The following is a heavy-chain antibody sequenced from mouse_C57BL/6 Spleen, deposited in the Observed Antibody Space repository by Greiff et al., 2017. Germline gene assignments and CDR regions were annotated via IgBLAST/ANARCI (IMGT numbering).Heavy chain of an antibody. CDR1: GYTFTDYN. CDR3: ARSHWDVESWFAY. D-gene: IGHD4-1*01. Sequence: VQLQQSGPELVKPGASVKIPCKASGYTFTDYNMDWVKQSHGKSLEWIGDINPNNGGTIYNQKFKGKATLTVDKSSSTAYMELRSLTSEDTAVYYCARSHWDVESWFAYWGQGTLVTVSA. CDR2: INPNNGGT. J-gene: IGHJ3*01. V-gene: IGHV1-18*01.